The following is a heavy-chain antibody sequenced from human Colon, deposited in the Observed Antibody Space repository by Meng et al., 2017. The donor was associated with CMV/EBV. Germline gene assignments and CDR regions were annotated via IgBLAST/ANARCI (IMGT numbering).Heavy chain of an antibody. CDR2: INQDDSVK. CDR3: ARDYYASGSFDY. V-gene: IGHV3-7*01. D-gene: IGHD3-10*01. Sequence: GESLKISCAASRFTFSSYWMNWVRQGPGKGLEWVANINQDDSVKHYVDSLKGRFTISRDNAKNSLYLQMTSLRADDTAVYYCARDYYASGSFDYWGQGTLVTVSS. CDR1: RFTFSSYW. J-gene: IGHJ4*02.